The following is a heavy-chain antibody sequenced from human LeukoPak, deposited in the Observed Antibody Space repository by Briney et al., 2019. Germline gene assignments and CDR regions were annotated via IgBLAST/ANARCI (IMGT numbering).Heavy chain of an antibody. D-gene: IGHD6-13*01. CDR3: AKARHSSSWYYFDY. J-gene: IGHJ4*02. CDR2: ISYDGSNK. CDR1: GFTFSSYG. V-gene: IGHV3-30*18. Sequence: PGGSLRLSCAASGFTFSSYGMHWVRQAPGMGLEWVAVISYDGSNKYYADSVKGRFTISRDNSKNTLYLQMNSLRAEDTAVYYCAKARHSSSWYYFDYWGQGTLVTVSS.